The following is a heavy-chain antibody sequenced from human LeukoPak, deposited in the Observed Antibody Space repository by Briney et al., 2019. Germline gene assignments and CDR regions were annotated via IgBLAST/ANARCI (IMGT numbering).Heavy chain of an antibody. D-gene: IGHD4-17*01. Sequence: SETLTLTCSVSGGSISSYYWSWIRQPAGKQPEWIGRMYTSGSTYYNPSLKSRVTMSADTSKNQFSLKLTSVTAADTSVYYCAREGGPGGDYGSIDSWGQGTLVTVSS. V-gene: IGHV4-4*07. J-gene: IGHJ4*02. CDR3: AREGGPGGDYGSIDS. CDR1: GGSISSYY. CDR2: MYTSGST.